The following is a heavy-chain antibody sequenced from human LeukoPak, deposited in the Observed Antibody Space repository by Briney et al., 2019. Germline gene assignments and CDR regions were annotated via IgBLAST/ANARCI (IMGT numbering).Heavy chain of an antibody. CDR1: GYTFTSYG. J-gene: IGHJ4*02. D-gene: IGHD2-8*01. Sequence: ASVKVSCKASGYTFTSYGISWVRQAPGQGLEWVGWISAYNGNTNYAQKLQGRVTMTTDTATSTAYMELRSLRSDDTAVYYCARDPSLLEWDYWGQGTLVTVSS. V-gene: IGHV1-18*01. CDR3: ARDPSLLEWDY. CDR2: ISAYNGNT.